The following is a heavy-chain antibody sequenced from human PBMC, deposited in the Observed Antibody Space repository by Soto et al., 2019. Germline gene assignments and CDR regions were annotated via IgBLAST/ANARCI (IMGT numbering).Heavy chain of an antibody. J-gene: IGHJ1*01. CDR2: VISASGSV. Sequence: QVQVVQSGAEVKKPGSSVKISCKASGRIFSSFPTSWVRQVPGQGLEWMGGVISASGSVTYAPKFQGRVTMTAVNSAGIAYMELTSLTSEDTAIYYCARVGSRDAYNYVLDQWGPGTMVTVSS. V-gene: IGHV1-69*06. D-gene: IGHD5-18*01. CDR1: GRIFSSFP. CDR3: ARVGSRDAYNYVLDQ.